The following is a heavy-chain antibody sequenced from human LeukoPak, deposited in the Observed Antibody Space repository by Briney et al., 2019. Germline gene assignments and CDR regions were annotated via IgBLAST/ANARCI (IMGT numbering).Heavy chain of an antibody. D-gene: IGHD1-26*01. CDR3: TRDAGTYNWLDP. CDR1: RFTFSDCS. Sequence: PGGSLKLSCAASRFTFSDCSIHWVRQASGKGLEWVGLIDKKTKNYETAYAASVRGRFTISRDDSQNTAYLQMYSLETEDTALYYCTRDAGTYNWLDPWGQGTLVTVSS. CDR2: IDKKTKNYET. V-gene: IGHV3-73*01. J-gene: IGHJ5*02.